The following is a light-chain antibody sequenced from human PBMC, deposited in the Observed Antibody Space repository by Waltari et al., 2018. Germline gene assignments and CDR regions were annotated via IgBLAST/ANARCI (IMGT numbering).Light chain of an antibody. CDR3: LVWHSTTDHHGV. CDR1: NIGSKS. Sequence: SYVVTQSPSVSVAPGETARIPCGGDNIGSKSVHWYQQRPGQAPVLVLSYDSDRPSGIPERFSGSNSGNTATLTISWVETDDEADYYCLVWHSTTDHHGVFGGGTKLTVL. J-gene: IGLJ2*01. CDR2: YDS. V-gene: IGLV3-21*04.